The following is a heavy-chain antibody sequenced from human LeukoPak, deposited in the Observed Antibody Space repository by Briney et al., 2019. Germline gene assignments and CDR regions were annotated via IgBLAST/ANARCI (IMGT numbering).Heavy chain of an antibody. V-gene: IGHV1-2*02. CDR2: INPNSGGT. CDR3: ARGSPPRRNYDSRGYYSYYFDY. J-gene: IGHJ4*02. CDR1: GYTFTGYY. D-gene: IGHD3-22*01. Sequence: ASVKVSCKASGYTFTGYYIHWVRQAPGQGLEWMGWINPNSGGTNDAQKFQGRVTMTRDTSISTAYMELSRLRSDDTAVYYCARGSPPRRNYDSRGYYSYYFDYWGQGTLVTVSS.